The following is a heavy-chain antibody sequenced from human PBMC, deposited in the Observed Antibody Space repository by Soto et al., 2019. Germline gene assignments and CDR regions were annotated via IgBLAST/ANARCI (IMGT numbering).Heavy chain of an antibody. CDR2: IYYSGST. CDR3: ARLYNWNAYYYGMDV. J-gene: IGHJ6*02. CDR1: GYSISSSNW. Sequence: SETLSLTCAVSGYSISSSNWWGWIRQPPGKGLEWIGYIYYSGSTYYNPSLKSRVTMSVDTSKNQFSLKLSSLTAVDTAVSYCARLYNWNAYYYGMDVWGQGTTVTVSS. D-gene: IGHD1-20*01. V-gene: IGHV4-28*01.